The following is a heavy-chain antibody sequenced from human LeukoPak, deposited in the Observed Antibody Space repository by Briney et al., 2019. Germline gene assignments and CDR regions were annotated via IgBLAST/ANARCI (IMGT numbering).Heavy chain of an antibody. V-gene: IGHV1-2*02. CDR1: GYTFTGYY. CDR2: INLNNGDT. CDR3: ARAYTAIVLDY. J-gene: IGHJ4*02. D-gene: IGHD5-18*01. Sequence: ASVKVSCKASGYTFTGYYMHWVRQAPGQGLEWLGWINLNNGDTQYAQKFQGRVTMTRDTSISTAYMELSSLRSEDTAVYYCARAYTAIVLDYWGQGTLVTVSS.